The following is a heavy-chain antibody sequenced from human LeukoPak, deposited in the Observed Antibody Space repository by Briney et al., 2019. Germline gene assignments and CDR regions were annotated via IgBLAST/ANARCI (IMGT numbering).Heavy chain of an antibody. V-gene: IGHV1-46*01. D-gene: IGHD1-26*01. J-gene: IGHJ5*02. CDR3: ARDRSGSYYDLVWFDP. CDR1: GYTFTSYY. CDR2: INPSGGST. Sequence: ASVKVSCKASGYTFTSYYMHWVRQAPGQGLEWMGIINPSGGSTSYAQKFQGRVIMTRDMSTSTVYMELSSLRSEDTAVYYCARDRSGSYYDLVWFDPWGQGTLVTVSS.